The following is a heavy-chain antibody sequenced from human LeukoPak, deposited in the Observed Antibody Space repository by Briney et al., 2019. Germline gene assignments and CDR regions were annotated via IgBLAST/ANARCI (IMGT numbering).Heavy chain of an antibody. Sequence: PGGSLRLSCAASGFTFDDYGMSWVRQAPGKGLEWIGSMSYSGRTYYNPSLKTRVTVSLDTSKNQFSLNLISVTAADTAVYYCARSPQGTATTANWLDPWGQGTLVTVSS. CDR2: MSYSGRT. CDR1: GFTFDDYG. V-gene: IGHV4-38-2*01. D-gene: IGHD4-17*01. J-gene: IGHJ5*02. CDR3: ARSPQGTATTANWLDP.